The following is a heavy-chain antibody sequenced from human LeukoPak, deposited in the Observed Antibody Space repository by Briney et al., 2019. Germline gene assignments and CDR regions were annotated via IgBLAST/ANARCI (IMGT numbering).Heavy chain of an antibody. CDR1: GYTFTSYY. D-gene: IGHD3-22*01. CDR2: ISAYNGDT. CDR3: ARDRGDSSGYAFDY. V-gene: IGHV1-18*04. Sequence: GASVKVSCKASGYTFTSYYMHWVRQAPGQGLEWMGWISAYNGDTNYAQKLQGRVTMTTDTSTSTAYMELRSLRSDDTAVYFCARDRGDSSGYAFDYWGQGTLVTVSS. J-gene: IGHJ4*02.